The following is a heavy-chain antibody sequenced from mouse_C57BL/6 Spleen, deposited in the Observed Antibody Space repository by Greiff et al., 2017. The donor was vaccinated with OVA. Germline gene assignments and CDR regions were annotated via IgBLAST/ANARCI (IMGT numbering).Heavy chain of an antibody. CDR3: ARSDYYYAMDY. V-gene: IGHV1-52*01. CDR1: GYTFTSYW. Sequence: QVQLQQPGAELVRPGSSVKLSCKASGYTFTSYWMHWVKQRPIQGLEWIGNIDPSDSETHYNQKFKDKATLTVDKSSSPAYMQLSSLTSEDSAVYYCARSDYYYAMDYWGQGTSVTVSS. J-gene: IGHJ4*01. CDR2: IDPSDSET.